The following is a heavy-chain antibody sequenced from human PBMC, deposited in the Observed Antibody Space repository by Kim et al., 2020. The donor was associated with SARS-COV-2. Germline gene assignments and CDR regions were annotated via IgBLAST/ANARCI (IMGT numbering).Heavy chain of an antibody. V-gene: IGHV3-43*02. CDR1: GFTFDDYA. CDR3: AKDWGGDSSGYYYYDY. D-gene: IGHD3-22*01. Sequence: GGSLRLSCAASGFTFDDYAMHWVRQAPGKGLEWVSLISGDGGSTYYADSVKGRFTISRDNSKNSLYLQMNSLRTEDTALYYCAKDWGGDSSGYYYYDYWGQGTLVTVSS. J-gene: IGHJ4*02. CDR2: ISGDGGST.